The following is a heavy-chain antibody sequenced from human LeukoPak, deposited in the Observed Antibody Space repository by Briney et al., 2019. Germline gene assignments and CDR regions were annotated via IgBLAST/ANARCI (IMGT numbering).Heavy chain of an antibody. CDR1: GGPISSSTYY. V-gene: IGHV4-39*07. J-gene: IGHJ4*02. D-gene: IGHD3-3*01. Sequence: SETLSLTCTVSGGPISSSTYYWGWIRQPPGKGLEWIGEIYHSGSTNYNPSLKSRVTISVDKSKNQFSLKLSSVTAADTAVYYCASDYDSTGQVDYWGQGTLVTVSS. CDR3: ASDYDSTGQVDY. CDR2: IYHSGST.